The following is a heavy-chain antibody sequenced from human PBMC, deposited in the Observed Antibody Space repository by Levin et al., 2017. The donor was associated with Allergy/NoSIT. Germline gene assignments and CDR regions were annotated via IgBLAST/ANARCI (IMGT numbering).Heavy chain of an antibody. CDR2: ISYDGSNK. CDR1: GFTFSSYG. Sequence: GGSLRLSCAASGFTFSSYGMHWVRQAPGKGLEGVAVISYDGSNKYYADSVKGRFTISRDNSKNTLYLQMNSLRAEDTAGYYCAKSPNSGSYYVRYYYYMDVWGKGTTVTVSS. V-gene: IGHV3-30*18. CDR3: AKSPNSGSYYVRYYYYMDV. D-gene: IGHD1-26*01. J-gene: IGHJ6*03.